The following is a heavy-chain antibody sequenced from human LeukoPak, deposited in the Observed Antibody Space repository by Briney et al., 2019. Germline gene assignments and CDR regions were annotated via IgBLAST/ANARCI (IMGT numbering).Heavy chain of an antibody. Sequence: ASVKVSCKASGGTFSSYAISWVRQAPGQGLEWMGGIIPIFGTANYAQKFQGRVTITADESTSTAYMELSSRRSEDTAVYYCARGYSGYASLGGYWGQGTLVTVSS. CDR1: GGTFSSYA. J-gene: IGHJ4*02. V-gene: IGHV1-69*13. CDR3: ARGYSGYASLGGY. D-gene: IGHD5-12*01. CDR2: IIPIFGTA.